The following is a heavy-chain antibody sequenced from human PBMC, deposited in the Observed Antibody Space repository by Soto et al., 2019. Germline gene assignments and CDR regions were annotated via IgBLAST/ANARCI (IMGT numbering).Heavy chain of an antibody. CDR3: ARPGGGYHYYCYYGMDV. CDR1: GGSFSGYY. Sequence: SETLSLTCAVYGGSFSGYYWSWIRQPPGKGLEWIGEINHSGSTNYNPSLKSRVTISVDTSKNQFSLKLSSVTAADTAVYYCARPGGGYHYYCYYGMDVWGKATTVTVSS. V-gene: IGHV4-34*01. J-gene: IGHJ6*04. D-gene: IGHD5-12*01. CDR2: INHSGST.